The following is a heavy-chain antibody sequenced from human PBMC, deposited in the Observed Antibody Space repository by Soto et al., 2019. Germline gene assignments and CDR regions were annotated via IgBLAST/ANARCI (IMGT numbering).Heavy chain of an antibody. CDR1: GFTFSTYA. CDR3: ARDAYESLHCSTSRCAYNWLDA. CDR2: VWYDGINK. J-gene: IGHJ5*02. V-gene: IGHV3-33*01. Sequence: QVQLVESGGGVVQPGRSLRLSCAASGFTFSTYAIHWVRQAPGKGLEWVAVVWYDGINKYYADSVRGRVSISRDNSKNTLYLQMNSLGAEDTAVYYCARDAYESLHCSTSRCAYNWLDAWGQGTLVTVSS. D-gene: IGHD2-2*01.